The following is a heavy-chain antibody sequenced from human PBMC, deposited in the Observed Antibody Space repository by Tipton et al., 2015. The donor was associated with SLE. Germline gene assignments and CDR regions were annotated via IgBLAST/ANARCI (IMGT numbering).Heavy chain of an antibody. CDR3: ATRQGSGWYQSFDY. J-gene: IGHJ4*02. CDR2: IYSGGST. CDR1: GFTVSSNY. D-gene: IGHD6-19*01. V-gene: IGHV3-66*01. Sequence: SLRLSCAASGFTVSSNYMSWVRQAPGKGLEWVSVIYSGGSTYYADSVKGRFTISRDNSKNSLYLQMDNLRPEDTAVYYCATRQGSGWYQSFDYWGQGSLVTVSS.